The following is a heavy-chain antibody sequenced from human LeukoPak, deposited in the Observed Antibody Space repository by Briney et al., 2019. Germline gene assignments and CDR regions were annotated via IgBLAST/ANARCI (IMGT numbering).Heavy chain of an antibody. CDR1: GFTFSTYA. CDR3: AKDNADYPIFYFDS. D-gene: IGHD3-16*01. V-gene: IGHV3-23*01. CDR2: ISASGGGK. Sequence: GGTLRLSCAASGFTFSTYAMSWVRQAPGKGLEWVSGISASGGGKFYADSVKGRFTISRDKSKSTVSLQMNSLRAEDAAVYYCAKDNADYPIFYFDSWGQGILVTVSS. J-gene: IGHJ4*02.